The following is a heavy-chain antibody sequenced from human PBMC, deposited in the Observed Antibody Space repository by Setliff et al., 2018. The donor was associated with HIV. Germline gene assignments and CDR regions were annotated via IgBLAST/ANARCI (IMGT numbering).Heavy chain of an antibody. Sequence: SETLSLTCTVSGGSISSGTYYWSWIRQPAGKGLEWIGYLYYSGSTNYNPSLRNRATITVDTSKNQFYLRLSDVTAADTAVFFRARHSYWHPDAFDIWGQGTMVTFS. CDR1: GGSISSGTYY. D-gene: IGHD2-8*02. J-gene: IGHJ3*02. V-gene: IGHV4-61*10. CDR2: LYYSGST. CDR3: ARHSYWHPDAFDI.